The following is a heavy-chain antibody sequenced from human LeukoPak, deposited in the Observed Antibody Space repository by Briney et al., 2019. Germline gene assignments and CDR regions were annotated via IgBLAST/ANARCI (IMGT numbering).Heavy chain of an antibody. CDR1: GFTFSSYG. V-gene: IGHV3-30*19. CDR2: ISYDGSNK. CDR3: ARECCYYDSSGYYDY. J-gene: IGHJ4*02. D-gene: IGHD3-22*01. Sequence: GGSLRLSCAASGFTFSSYGMHWVRQAPGKGLEWVAVISYDGSNKYYADSVKGRFTISRDNSKNALYLQMNSLRAEDTAVYYCARECCYYDSSGYYDYWGQGTLVTVSS.